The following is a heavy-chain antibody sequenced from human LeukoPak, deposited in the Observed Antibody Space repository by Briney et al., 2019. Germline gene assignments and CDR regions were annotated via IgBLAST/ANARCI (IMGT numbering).Heavy chain of an antibody. CDR1: GGSISSSSYY. Sequence: SETLSLTCIVSGGSISSSSYYWGWIRQPPGKGLEWIGSIYYSGSTYYNPSLKSRVTISVDTSKNHFSLKLSSVTAADTAVYYCARDPRVYDSSGYYVNAFDIWGQGTMVTVSS. J-gene: IGHJ3*02. CDR3: ARDPRVYDSSGYYVNAFDI. CDR2: IYYSGST. D-gene: IGHD3-22*01. V-gene: IGHV4-39*07.